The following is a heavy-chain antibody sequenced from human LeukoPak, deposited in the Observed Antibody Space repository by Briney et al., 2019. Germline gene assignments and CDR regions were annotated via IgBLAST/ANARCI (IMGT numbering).Heavy chain of an antibody. D-gene: IGHD3-10*01. V-gene: IGHV3-30*19. CDR3: ARDFAILGEDY. CDR2: ISYDGSNK. Sequence: GGSLRLSCAASGYTFSSYGMHWVRQTPGKGLEWVAVISYDGSNKYYADSVKGRFTISRDNSKNTLYLQMNSLRAEDTAVYYCARDFAILGEDYWGQGTLVTVSS. J-gene: IGHJ4*02. CDR1: GYTFSSYG.